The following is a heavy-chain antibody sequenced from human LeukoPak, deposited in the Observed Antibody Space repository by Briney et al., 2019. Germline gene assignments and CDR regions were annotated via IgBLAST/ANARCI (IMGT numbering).Heavy chain of an antibody. D-gene: IGHD1-26*01. CDR1: GYTFTGYY. Sequence: ALVKVSCKASGYTFTGYYMHWVRQAPGQGLEWMGRINPNSGGTNYAQKFQGRVTMTRDTSISTAYMELSRLRSDDTAVYYCARAEVGATGRVTYGMDVWGQGTTVTVSS. CDR2: INPNSGGT. J-gene: IGHJ6*02. V-gene: IGHV1-2*06. CDR3: ARAEVGATGRVTYGMDV.